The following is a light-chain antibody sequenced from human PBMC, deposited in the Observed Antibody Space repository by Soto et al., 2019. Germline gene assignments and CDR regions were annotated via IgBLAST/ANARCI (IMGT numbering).Light chain of an antibody. Sequence: QSALNQSPSASGTPGQRVTISCSGSSSNIGINYVYWYQHLPGTAPKLLIYKNDQRPSGVPDRFSGSKVGTSASLAISGLRSEVEADYYCTAWDASLSGHNYVFGTGTKVTVL. J-gene: IGLJ1*01. CDR2: KND. CDR3: TAWDASLSGHNYV. CDR1: SSNIGINY. V-gene: IGLV1-47*01.